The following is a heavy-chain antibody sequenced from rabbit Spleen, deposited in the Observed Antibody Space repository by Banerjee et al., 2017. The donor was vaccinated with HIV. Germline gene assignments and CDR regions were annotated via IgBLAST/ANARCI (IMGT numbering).Heavy chain of an antibody. CDR3: ARDTGSSFSSYGMDL. J-gene: IGHJ6*01. CDR1: GFSFSSSDY. CDR2: IAGSSSGFI. D-gene: IGHD8-1*01. V-gene: IGHV1S40*01. Sequence: QSLEESGGDLVKPGASLTLTCTASGFSFSSSDYMCWVRQPPGKGLEWISCIAGSSSGFIYSATWAKGRFTCSKTSSTTVTLQMTSLTVADTATYFCARDTGSSFSSYGMDLWGPGTLVTVS.